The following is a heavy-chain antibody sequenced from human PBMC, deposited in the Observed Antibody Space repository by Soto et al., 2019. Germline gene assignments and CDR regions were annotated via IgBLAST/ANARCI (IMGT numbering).Heavy chain of an antibody. Sequence: QVQLVQSGAEVKKPGASVKVSCKASGYTFTDYHIHWVRQAPGQGLECMGWINANNGGAGSAQQFQGRVTVTRDMSITTVYMELSNRRSDDTAVYYCAREGGSGTLQPSYNWFDTWGQGTLVTVSS. CDR3: AREGGSGTLQPSYNWFDT. V-gene: IGHV1-2*02. D-gene: IGHD6-25*01. J-gene: IGHJ5*02. CDR2: INANNGGA. CDR1: GYTFTDYH.